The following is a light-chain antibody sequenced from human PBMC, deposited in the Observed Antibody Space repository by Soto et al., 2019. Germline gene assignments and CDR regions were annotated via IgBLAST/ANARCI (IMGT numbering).Light chain of an antibody. V-gene: IGKV1-39*01. CDR2: AAS. CDR3: QQNYSPPPVT. J-gene: IGKJ5*01. Sequence: DIQMTQSPSSLSASVGDRVTITCRASQSITRFLNWYQQRPGKAPRLLIYAASSLQTGVPSRFSGSGSRTDFTLTISSLQPEDFATYFCQQNYSPPPVTFGQGTRLEIK. CDR1: QSITRF.